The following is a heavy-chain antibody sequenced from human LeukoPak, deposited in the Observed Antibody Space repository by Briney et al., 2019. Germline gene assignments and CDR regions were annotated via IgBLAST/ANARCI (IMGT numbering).Heavy chain of an antibody. J-gene: IGHJ4*02. CDR3: AREKLYYDYVWGSYRESYSFDS. V-gene: IGHV3-53*01. D-gene: IGHD3-16*02. CDR1: GFTVSSNY. CDR2: IDSDRST. Sequence: PGGSLRLSCAASGFTVSSNYMSWVRQAPGKGLECVSVIDSDRSTYYADSVKGRFTISRDNSKNTLYLQMNSLRAEDTAVYYCAREKLYYDYVWGSYRESYSFDSWGQGTLVTVSS.